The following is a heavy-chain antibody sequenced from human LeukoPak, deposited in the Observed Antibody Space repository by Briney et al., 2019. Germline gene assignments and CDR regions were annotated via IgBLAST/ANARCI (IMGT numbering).Heavy chain of an antibody. V-gene: IGHV3-48*03. Sequence: GGSLRLSCAASGFTISSDEVNWARQVPGKGLEWISYIPSSGSPIYYADSVKGRFSISRDTAKNSLYLQMNSLRAEDTAVYYCARGGSSRPLAHWGQGTLVTVSS. CDR2: IPSSGSPI. CDR3: ARGGSSRPLAH. J-gene: IGHJ4*02. D-gene: IGHD1-1*01. CDR1: GFTISSDE.